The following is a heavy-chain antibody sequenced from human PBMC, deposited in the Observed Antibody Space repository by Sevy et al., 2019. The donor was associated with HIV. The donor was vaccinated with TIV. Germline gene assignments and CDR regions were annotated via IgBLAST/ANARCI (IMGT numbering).Heavy chain of an antibody. J-gene: IGHJ4*02. CDR2: IKEDGSEK. V-gene: IGHV3-7*01. CDR3: ATYGSESPWKILDY. D-gene: IGHD3-10*01. Sequence: GGSLRLSCAASGFTFSSYWMSWVRQAPGKGLEWVANIKEDGSEKYYVDSVKGRFTVSRDNAKNSLYLQMDSLRVEDTAVYYCATYGSESPWKILDYWGQGTLVTVSS. CDR1: GFTFSSYW.